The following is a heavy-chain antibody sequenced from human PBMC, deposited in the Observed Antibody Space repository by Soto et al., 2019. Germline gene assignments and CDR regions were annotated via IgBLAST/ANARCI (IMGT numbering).Heavy chain of an antibody. Sequence: QVQLVQSGAEVKKPGSSVKVSCKASGGTFSSYAISWVRQAPGQGLEWMGGIIPIFGTANYAQKFQGRVTITADDSTSTGYMELSSLRSEDTAGYYCARGVTFSRAGYNYGDYFDYWGQGTLVTVSS. CDR1: GGTFSSYA. V-gene: IGHV1-69*01. D-gene: IGHD5-12*01. J-gene: IGHJ4*02. CDR2: IIPIFGTA. CDR3: ARGVTFSRAGYNYGDYFDY.